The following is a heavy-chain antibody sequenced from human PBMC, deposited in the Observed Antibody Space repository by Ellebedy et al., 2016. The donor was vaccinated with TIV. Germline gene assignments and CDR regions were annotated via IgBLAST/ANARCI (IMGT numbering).Heavy chain of an antibody. CDR1: GFPFRNYW. D-gene: IGHD3-10*01. V-gene: IGHV3-7*03. CDR2: IKEDGSEI. CDR3: AKAAMVRGVIWWFDP. J-gene: IGHJ5*02. Sequence: GGSLRLXXAASGFPFRNYWMSWVRQAPGKGLQWVATIKEDGSEIHCVDSVKGRFTISRDNSKNTLYLQMNSLRAEDTAVYYCAKAAMVRGVIWWFDPWGQGTLVTVSS.